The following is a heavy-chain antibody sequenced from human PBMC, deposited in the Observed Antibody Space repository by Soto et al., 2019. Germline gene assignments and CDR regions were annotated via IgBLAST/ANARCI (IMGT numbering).Heavy chain of an antibody. Sequence: GGSLRLSCAASGFIFSDYSINWVRQAPGKGLEWVSSISGSRGYIYYGDSVKGRLTISRDNAKDSVVLQMNNLRAEDTAVYYCARDWAAALDYWGPGTLVTVSS. D-gene: IGHD6-13*01. V-gene: IGHV3-21*01. CDR2: ISGSRGYI. CDR3: ARDWAAALDY. J-gene: IGHJ4*02. CDR1: GFIFSDYS.